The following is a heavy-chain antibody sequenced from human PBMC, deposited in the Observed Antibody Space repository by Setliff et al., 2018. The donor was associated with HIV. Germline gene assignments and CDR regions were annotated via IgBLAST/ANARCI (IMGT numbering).Heavy chain of an antibody. D-gene: IGHD3-3*01. J-gene: IGHJ5*02. CDR3: ARDNYNFWSGP. CDR2: INHSGST. Sequence: SQTLSLTCTVSGGAIGGINYYWDWIRQPPGKGLEWIGEINHSGSTNYNPSLKSRVTISVGTSKNQFSLKLSSVTAADTAVYYCARDNYNFWSGPWGQGTLVTVSS. CDR1: GGAIGGINYY. V-gene: IGHV4-39*07.